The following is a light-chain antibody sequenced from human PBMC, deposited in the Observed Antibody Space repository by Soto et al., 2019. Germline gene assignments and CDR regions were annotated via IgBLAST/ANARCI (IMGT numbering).Light chain of an antibody. CDR2: EGF. CDR3: QQYDTYSRT. Sequence: DIPMTQSPSALSASVGDRVTITCRASQSVSNWFAWYRQKPGEAPKLMIYEGFTLERGVPSRFSGSGSGTEFTLTISSLQPDDFTTFYCQQYDTYSRTFGQWTKVEVK. V-gene: IGKV1-5*03. J-gene: IGKJ1*01. CDR1: QSVSNW.